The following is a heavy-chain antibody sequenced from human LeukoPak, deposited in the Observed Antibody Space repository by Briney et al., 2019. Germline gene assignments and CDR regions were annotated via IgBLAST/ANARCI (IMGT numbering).Heavy chain of an antibody. J-gene: IGHJ5*02. CDR3: ARDIRNYYDSGAYGWFDP. CDR2: IRYDGSNK. CDR1: GVTFSSYS. Sequence: GGSLRLSCAASGVTFSSYSMNWVRQAPGKGLERVAFIRYDGSNKYYADSVKGRFTISRDNSKNTLYLQMNSLRAEDTATYYCARDIRNYYDSGAYGWFDPWGQGTLVPVSS. V-gene: IGHV3-30*02. D-gene: IGHD3-10*01.